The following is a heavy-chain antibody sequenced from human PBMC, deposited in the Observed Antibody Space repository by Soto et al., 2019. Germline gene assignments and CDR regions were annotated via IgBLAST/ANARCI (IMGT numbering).Heavy chain of an antibody. Sequence: SETLSLTCTVSGGSISSGGYYWSWIRQHPGKGLEWIGYIYYSGSTYYNPSLKSRVTISVDTSKNQFSLELSSATAADTAVYYCASSAYYYDSSGYSHFDYWGQGTLVTVSS. CDR3: ASSAYYYDSSGYSHFDY. D-gene: IGHD3-22*01. CDR1: GGSISSGGYY. CDR2: IYYSGST. V-gene: IGHV4-31*03. J-gene: IGHJ4*02.